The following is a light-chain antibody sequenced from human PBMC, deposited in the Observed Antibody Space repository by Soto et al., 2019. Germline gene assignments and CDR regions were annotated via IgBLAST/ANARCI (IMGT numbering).Light chain of an antibody. J-gene: IGKJ5*01. CDR1: QDISNY. V-gene: IGKV1-33*01. CDR3: QQYSHLIT. CDR2: DAS. Sequence: DTQITQTPSSLSASVGVRVTXXXQASQDISNYLNWYQQKLGKAPKLLIYDASNLETGVPSRFSGSGSGTDFTFTISSLQPEDIATYYCQQYSHLITFGQGTRLEIK.